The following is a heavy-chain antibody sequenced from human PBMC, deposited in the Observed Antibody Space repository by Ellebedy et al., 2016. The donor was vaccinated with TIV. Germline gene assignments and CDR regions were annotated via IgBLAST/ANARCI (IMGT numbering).Heavy chain of an antibody. D-gene: IGHD6-19*01. CDR1: GSTFSSYA. Sequence: GESLKISCADSGSTFSSYAMSWVRQAPGKGLEWVSGITNSGATTYYADSVKGRFTISRDSSKNTLYLQMNSLRAEDTAVYYCTSPAVGHTTGCCRYYFDYWGPGTLVTVSS. CDR3: TSPAVGHTTGCCRYYFDY. V-gene: IGHV3-23*01. CDR2: ITNSGATT. J-gene: IGHJ4*02.